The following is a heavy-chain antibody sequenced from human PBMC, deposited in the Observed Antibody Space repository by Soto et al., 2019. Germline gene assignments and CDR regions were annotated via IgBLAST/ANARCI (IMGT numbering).Heavy chain of an antibody. J-gene: IGHJ6*01. V-gene: IGHV5-51*01. CDR1: GYSFTNYW. D-gene: IGHD2-2*02. CDR3: ARQRDCSSTSCYTAGYYYGMDV. CDR2: IYPGDSDT. Sequence: PGESLKISCKGSGYSFTNYWIGWVRQMPGKGLEWMGIIYPGDSDTRYSPSFQGQVTISADKSISTAYLQWSSLKASDTAMYYCARQRDCSSTSCYTAGYYYGMDVWGQGTTVTVSS.